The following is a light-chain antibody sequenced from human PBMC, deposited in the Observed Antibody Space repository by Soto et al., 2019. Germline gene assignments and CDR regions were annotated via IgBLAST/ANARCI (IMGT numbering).Light chain of an antibody. J-gene: IGKJ1*01. CDR1: QTISSW. V-gene: IGKV1-5*01. CDR3: QQYSDYSRT. Sequence: DVHMSQSPSTLSGSVGYRFTITCRASQTISSWLAWYQQKPGKVPKLLIYAASTLQSGVPSRFRGSGSGTDFTLTISSLQPDDFETYFCQQYSDYSRTFGQGTKVDIK. CDR2: AAS.